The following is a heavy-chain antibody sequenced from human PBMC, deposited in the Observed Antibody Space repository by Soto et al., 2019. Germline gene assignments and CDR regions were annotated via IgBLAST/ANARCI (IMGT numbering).Heavy chain of an antibody. Sequence: ASVKVSCKASGYTFTSYGISWVRQAPGQGLEWMGWISAYNGNTNYAQKLQGRVTMTTDTSTSTAYMELRSLRSDDTVVYYCARDRPNYDYVWGSYRTNYRERGNDAFDIWGQGAMVTVSS. V-gene: IGHV1-18*01. CDR2: ISAYNGNT. CDR3: ARDRPNYDYVWGSYRTNYRERGNDAFDI. J-gene: IGHJ3*02. D-gene: IGHD3-16*02. CDR1: GYTFTSYG.